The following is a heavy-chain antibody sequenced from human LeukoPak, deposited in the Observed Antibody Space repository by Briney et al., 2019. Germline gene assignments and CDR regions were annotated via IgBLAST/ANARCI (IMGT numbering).Heavy chain of an antibody. Sequence: PGGSLRLSCAAGGFTLSSYAMSWVRQSPARGLEWVSRIRGGGDTFYADSVKGRFTLSRDDSRNTVFLQLNNLRVEDTAIYYCAKANWVSNADAVWWGQGTVVTVSS. CDR3: AKANWVSNADAVW. J-gene: IGHJ4*02. D-gene: IGHD1-1*01. CDR1: GFTLSSYA. CDR2: IRGGGDT. V-gene: IGHV3-23*01.